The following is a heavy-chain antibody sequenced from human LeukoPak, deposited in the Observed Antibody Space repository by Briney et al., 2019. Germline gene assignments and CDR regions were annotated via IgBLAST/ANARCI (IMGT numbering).Heavy chain of an antibody. CDR3: AREYVYDFWSGYYKPDY. J-gene: IGHJ4*02. Sequence: PGGSLRLSCAASGFTFSSYAMHWVRQAPGKGLEWVAVISYDGSNKYYADSVKGRFTISRDNSKNTLYLQMNSLRAEDTAVYYCAREYVYDFWSGYYKPDYWGQGTLVTVSS. D-gene: IGHD3-3*01. CDR1: GFTFSSYA. CDR2: ISYDGSNK. V-gene: IGHV3-30-3*01.